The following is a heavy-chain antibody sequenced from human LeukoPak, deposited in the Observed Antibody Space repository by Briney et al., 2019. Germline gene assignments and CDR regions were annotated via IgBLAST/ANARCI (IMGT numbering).Heavy chain of an antibody. CDR3: ARVPHDYSDYVAY. J-gene: IGHJ4*02. V-gene: IGHV3-48*04. CDR1: GFSFDTYS. D-gene: IGHD4-11*01. CDR2: ISFSSTTI. Sequence: GTLRLSCAASGFSFDTYSMNWFRQAPGKGLEWVAYISFSSTTIFYADFVKGRFTISRDNAQNSLYLQMSSLRAEDTAVYFCARVPHDYSDYVAYWGQGTLVTVSS.